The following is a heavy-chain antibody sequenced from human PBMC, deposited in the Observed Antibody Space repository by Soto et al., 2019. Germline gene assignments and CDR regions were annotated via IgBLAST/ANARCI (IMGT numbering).Heavy chain of an antibody. Sequence: GGLLRLSCASAGFTCSSYAMHLVRQAPGKGLEYVSAISSNGGSTYYANSVKGRFTISRDNSKNTLYLQMGSLRAEDTAVYYCVVGAYQLLFHWGQGTLVTVSS. CDR1: GFTCSSYA. J-gene: IGHJ4*02. CDR3: VVGAYQLLFH. CDR2: ISSNGGST. D-gene: IGHD2-2*01. V-gene: IGHV3-64*01.